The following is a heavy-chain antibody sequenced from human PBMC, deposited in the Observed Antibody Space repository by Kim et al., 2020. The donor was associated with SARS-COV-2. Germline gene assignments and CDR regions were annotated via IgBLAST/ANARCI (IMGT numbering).Heavy chain of an antibody. CDR2: INADIGNT. CDR3: TRHGSWSAGGY. CDR1: GYTFTTYP. Sequence: ASVKVSCKASGYTFTTYPMHWVRQAPGQRLEWMGWINADIGNTQYSQRFQARVTFTRDTSASTAYMELSSLRSEDTAVYYCTRHGSWSAGGYWGQGTLVT. V-gene: IGHV1-3*01. J-gene: IGHJ4*02. D-gene: IGHD3-10*01.